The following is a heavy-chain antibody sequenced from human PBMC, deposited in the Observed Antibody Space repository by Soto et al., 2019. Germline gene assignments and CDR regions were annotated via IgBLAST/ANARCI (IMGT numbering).Heavy chain of an antibody. CDR3: ARGEQAGYLKTLTNNEMDV. J-gene: IGHJ6*02. V-gene: IGHV1-69*01. D-gene: IGHD1-26*01. CDR2: VIPIIGTP. CDR1: EGTLTTYA. Sequence: QVQLVQSGAEVKRPGSSVKVSCKASEGTLTTYAISWVRQAPGQGLAWMGGVIPIIGTPDYAESHQGRITNTTDESTNTTYMELSSLTFEDTAVYYCARGEQAGYLKTLTNNEMDVWGQGTTVTVSS.